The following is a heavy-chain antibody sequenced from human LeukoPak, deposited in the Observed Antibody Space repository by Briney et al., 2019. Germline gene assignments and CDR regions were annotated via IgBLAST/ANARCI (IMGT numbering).Heavy chain of an antibody. Sequence: ASVKVSCKASGYTLTDYYIDWVRQAPGQGLEWMGWINPNSGGTNYAQKFQGRVTMTRDTSISTAYMELSSLRSDDTAVYYCARALSLDYWGQGTLVAVSS. J-gene: IGHJ4*02. CDR1: GYTLTDYY. CDR3: ARALSLDY. CDR2: INPNSGGT. V-gene: IGHV1-2*02.